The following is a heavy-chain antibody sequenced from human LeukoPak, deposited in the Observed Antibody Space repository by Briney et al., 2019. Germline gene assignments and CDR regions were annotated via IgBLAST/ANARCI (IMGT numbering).Heavy chain of an antibody. J-gene: IGHJ6*02. V-gene: IGHV1-69*04. CDR1: GGTFGSYA. Sequence: SVKVSCKASGGTFGSYAISWVRQAPGQGLEWMGRIIPILGIANYAQKFQGRVTITADKSTSTAYMELSSLRSEDTAVYYCARRITMVRGANYGMDVWGQGTTVTVSS. D-gene: IGHD3-10*01. CDR2: IIPILGIA. CDR3: ARRITMVRGANYGMDV.